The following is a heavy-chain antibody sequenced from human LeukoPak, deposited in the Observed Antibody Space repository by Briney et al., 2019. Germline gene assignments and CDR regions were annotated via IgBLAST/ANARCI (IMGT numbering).Heavy chain of an antibody. Sequence: ASVKVFCKASGYTFTGYYMHWVRQAPGQGLEWMGWINPNSGGTNYAQKFQGRVTMTRDTSISTAYMELSRLRSDDTAVYYCARGEGNHYYDSSGPDDYWGQGTLVTVSS. J-gene: IGHJ4*02. V-gene: IGHV1-2*02. CDR2: INPNSGGT. CDR3: ARGEGNHYYDSSGPDDY. CDR1: GYTFTGYY. D-gene: IGHD3-22*01.